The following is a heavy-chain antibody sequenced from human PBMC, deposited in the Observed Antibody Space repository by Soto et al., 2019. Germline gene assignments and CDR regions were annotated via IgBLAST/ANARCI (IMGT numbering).Heavy chain of an antibody. D-gene: IGHD2-15*01. CDR2: IGVAGDT. CDR1: GFTFSSYD. CDR3: ARGPVSGGSWWWFDP. V-gene: IGHV3-13*01. Sequence: DVQLVESGGGLVQPGGSLRLSCVASGFTFSSYDMHWVRQVTGKSLEWVSVIGVAGDTYYPASVKGRFTISRENAKSSLYLKMNNLRAEDTAVYYCARGPVSGGSWWWFDPWGQGTLVTVSS. J-gene: IGHJ5*02.